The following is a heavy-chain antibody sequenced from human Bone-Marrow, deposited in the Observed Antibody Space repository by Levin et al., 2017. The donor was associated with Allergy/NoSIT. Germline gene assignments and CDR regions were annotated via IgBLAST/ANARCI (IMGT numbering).Heavy chain of an antibody. CDR3: ARAVHGDSGLDY. CDR1: GFTFGSYT. CDR2: ISYDGTNK. D-gene: IGHD4-17*01. V-gene: IGHV3-30*04. Sequence: GGSLRLSCAASGFTFGSYTIHWVRQAPGKGLEWVAVISYDGTNKYYPDSVKGRFTISRDNSKNTLYLQMNSLRAEDTAVYYCARAVHGDSGLDYWGQGTLVTVSS. J-gene: IGHJ4*02.